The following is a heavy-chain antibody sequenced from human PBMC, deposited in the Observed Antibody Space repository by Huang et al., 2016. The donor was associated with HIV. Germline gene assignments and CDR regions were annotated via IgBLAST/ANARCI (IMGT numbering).Heavy chain of an antibody. CDR2: IYPGYSDV. Sequence: EVQLVKSGAEMKRPGESLKISCQVSGYSFTRQWIGWVRQMPGKGPEGMGIIYPGYSDVKSSPTFQGQVTITADNSISTAYLQWKSLKVSDTAMYFCARPPTYSDDGGYYIDAFGVWGRGTMVTVS. D-gene: IGHD2-21*02. CDR3: ARPPTYSDDGGYYIDAFGV. J-gene: IGHJ3*01. V-gene: IGHV5-51*03. CDR1: GYSFTRQW.